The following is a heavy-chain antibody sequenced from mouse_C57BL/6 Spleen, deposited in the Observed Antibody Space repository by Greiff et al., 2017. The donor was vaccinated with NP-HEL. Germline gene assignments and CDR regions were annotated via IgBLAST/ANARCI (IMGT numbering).Heavy chain of an antibody. Sequence: VQLQQSGAELVKPGASVKLSCTASGFNIKDYSMHWVKQRTEQGLEWIGRIDPEDGETKYVPQFQGTATIPSDTSSNTAYLQLSSLTSEDTAVYYCAFYDYDKYFDVWGTGTTVTVSS. CDR1: GFNIKDYS. D-gene: IGHD2-4*01. V-gene: IGHV14-2*01. CDR3: AFYDYDKYFDV. CDR2: IDPEDGET. J-gene: IGHJ1*03.